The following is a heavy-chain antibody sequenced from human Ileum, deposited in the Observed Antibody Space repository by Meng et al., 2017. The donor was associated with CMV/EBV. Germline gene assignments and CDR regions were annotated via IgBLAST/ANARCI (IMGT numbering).Heavy chain of an antibody. Sequence: QLHDSGPQLLQPPKTRALPCIVTGGSLTSYYWTWIRQPAGKGLEWIGRIHPTGTTDDNPSLRSRVSMSLDKSKNQFSLKLTSVTAADTAVYYCARAAARGVPVDLWGQGTLVTVSS. V-gene: IGHV4-4*07. J-gene: IGHJ5*02. CDR2: IHPTGTT. CDR1: GGSLTSYY. CDR3: ARAAARGVPVDL. D-gene: IGHD3-10*01.